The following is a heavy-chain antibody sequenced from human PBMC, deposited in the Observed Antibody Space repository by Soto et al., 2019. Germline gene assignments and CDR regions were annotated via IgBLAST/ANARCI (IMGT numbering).Heavy chain of an antibody. CDR1: GGSISNSANH. CDR2: IYYSGGT. CDR3: AKGVRGVPNWFDP. V-gene: IGHV4-31*03. D-gene: IGHD3-10*01. Sequence: QVQLQESGPGLVRPSQTLSLSCTVSGGSISNSANHWSWIRQHPGEGLEWIGYIYYSGGTYYSPSLKGRVTMSIDASKYLFALKLRSVTAAATAVYYCAKGVRGVPNWFDPWGQGTLVTVSS. J-gene: IGHJ5*02.